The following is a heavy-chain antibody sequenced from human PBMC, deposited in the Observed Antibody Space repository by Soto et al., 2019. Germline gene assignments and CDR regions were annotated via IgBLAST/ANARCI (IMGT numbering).Heavy chain of an antibody. CDR1: GFTFSSYG. Sequence: QVPLVESGGGVVQPGRSLRLSCAASGFTFSSYGMHWVRQAPGKGLEWVAVIWYDGSNKYYADSVKGRFTISRDNSTTTLYLQMISLRAEDTAVYYCARDGYCSGGSCYSVPVFDYWGQGTLVTVSS. V-gene: IGHV3-33*01. CDR3: ARDGYCSGGSCYSVPVFDY. CDR2: IWYDGSNK. J-gene: IGHJ4*02. D-gene: IGHD2-15*01.